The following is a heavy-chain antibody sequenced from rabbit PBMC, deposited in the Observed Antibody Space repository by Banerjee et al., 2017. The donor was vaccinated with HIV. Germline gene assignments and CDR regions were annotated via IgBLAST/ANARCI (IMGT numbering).Heavy chain of an antibody. Sequence: QSLEESGGDLVKPGASLTLTCTASGFSFSSRYYLCWVRLAPGKGLAWIACTYAGDYGGYYASWAKGRFTISRTSSTTVTLQMTSLTDADTATYFCARSIYPYYGYGAATLNLWGPGTLVTVS. J-gene: IGHJ4*01. CDR3: ARSIYPYYGYGAATLNL. CDR1: GFSFSSRYY. CDR2: TYAGDYGG. V-gene: IGHV1S40*01. D-gene: IGHD6-1*01.